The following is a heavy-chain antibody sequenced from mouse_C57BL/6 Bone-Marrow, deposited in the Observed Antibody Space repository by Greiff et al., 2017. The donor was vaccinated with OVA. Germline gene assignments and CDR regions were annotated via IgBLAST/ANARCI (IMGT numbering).Heavy chain of an antibody. V-gene: IGHV10-1*01. CDR3: VPPFYYGNY. J-gene: IGHJ3*01. CDR1: GFSFNTYA. CDR2: IRSKSNNYAT. D-gene: IGHD2-1*01. Sequence: GGGLVQPKGSLKLSCAASGFSFNTYAMNWVRQAPGKGLEWVARIRSKSNNYATYYDDSVKDRFTISRDDSESMLYLQMNNLKTEDTAMYYCVPPFYYGNYWGQGTLVTVSA.